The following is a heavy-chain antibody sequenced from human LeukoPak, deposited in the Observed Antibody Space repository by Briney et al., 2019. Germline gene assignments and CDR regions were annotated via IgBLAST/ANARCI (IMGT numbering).Heavy chain of an antibody. D-gene: IGHD3-22*01. CDR2: INPNSGDT. V-gene: IGHV1-2*02. CDR3: ARGDSSPYYYFDY. J-gene: IGHJ4*02. CDR1: GYTFTGYY. Sequence: ASVKVSCKASGYTFTGYYLHWVRQAPGQGLEWMGWINPNSGDTNYAQKFLGRVTMTRDTSISTAYMELSRLRSDDTAVFYCARGDSSPYYYFDYWGQGTLVTVSS.